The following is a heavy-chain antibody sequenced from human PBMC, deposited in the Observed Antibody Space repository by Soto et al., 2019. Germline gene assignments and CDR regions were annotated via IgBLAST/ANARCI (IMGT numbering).Heavy chain of an antibody. V-gene: IGHV6-1*01. D-gene: IGHD6-19*01. CDR1: GDRVSGTSTA. CDR2: TYYRSNWYT. Sequence: LSQTLSLTCAISGDRVSGTSTAWSGIRQSPSRGLEWLGRTYYRSNWYTDYAVSVKSRITISPDTSKNQFSLQLNSVTPEDTAVYYCARGSYYSGWVWGQGTLVTVS. J-gene: IGHJ4*02. CDR3: ARGSYYSGWV.